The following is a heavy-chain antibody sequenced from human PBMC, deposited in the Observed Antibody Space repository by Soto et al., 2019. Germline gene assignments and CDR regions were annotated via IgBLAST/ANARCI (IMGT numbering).Heavy chain of an antibody. V-gene: IGHV2-5*02. CDR3: AHRRSYCSGGSCYSGFDY. CDR2: IYWDDDK. D-gene: IGHD2-15*01. Sequence: QITLKESGPPLVKPTQTLTLTCTFSGFSLSTSGVGVGWIRQPPGKALEWLALIYWDDDKRYSPSLKSRLTITKDTSKNQVVLTMTNMDPVDTVTYYCAHRRSYCSGGSCYSGFDYWGQGTLVTVSS. J-gene: IGHJ4*02. CDR1: GFSLSTSGVG.